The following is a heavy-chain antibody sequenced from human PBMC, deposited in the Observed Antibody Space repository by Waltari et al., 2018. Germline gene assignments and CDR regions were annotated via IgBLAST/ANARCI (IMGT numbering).Heavy chain of an antibody. Sequence: EVQLVESGGGLVQPGGSLRLSCAASGFTFSSYEMNWVRPAPGKGLEWVSYISSSGSTIYYADSVKGRFTISRDNAKNSLYLQMNSLRAEDTAVYYCARDGNYYDSSGYYHDLDYWGQGTLVTVSS. J-gene: IGHJ4*02. D-gene: IGHD3-22*01. CDR1: GFTFSSYE. CDR2: ISSSGSTI. V-gene: IGHV3-48*03. CDR3: ARDGNYYDSSGYYHDLDY.